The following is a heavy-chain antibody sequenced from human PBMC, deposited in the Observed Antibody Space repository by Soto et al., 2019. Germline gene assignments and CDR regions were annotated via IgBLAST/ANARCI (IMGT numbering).Heavy chain of an antibody. Sequence: PGGSLRLSCAASGFTFSSYAMHWVRQAPGKGLEWVAVISYDGSNKYYADSVKGRFTISRDNSKNTLYLQMNSLRAEDTAVYYCARDRIAVAGYYYYYGMDVWGQGTTVTVSS. V-gene: IGHV3-30-3*01. J-gene: IGHJ6*02. CDR3: ARDRIAVAGYYYYYGMDV. D-gene: IGHD6-19*01. CDR2: ISYDGSNK. CDR1: GFTFSSYA.